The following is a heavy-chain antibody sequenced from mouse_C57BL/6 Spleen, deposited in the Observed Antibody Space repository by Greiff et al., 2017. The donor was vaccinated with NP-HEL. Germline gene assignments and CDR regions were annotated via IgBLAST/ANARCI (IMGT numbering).Heavy chain of an antibody. D-gene: IGHD1-1*01. CDR2: ISSGGDYI. CDR3: TRDPLYYYGPMDY. J-gene: IGHJ4*01. CDR1: GFTFSSYA. V-gene: IGHV5-9-1*02. Sequence: EVMLVESGEGLVKPGGSLKLSCAASGFTFSSYAMSWVRQTPEKRLEWVAYISSGGDYIYYADTVKGRFTISRDNARNTLYLQMSSLKSEDTAMYYCTRDPLYYYGPMDYWGQGTSVTVSS.